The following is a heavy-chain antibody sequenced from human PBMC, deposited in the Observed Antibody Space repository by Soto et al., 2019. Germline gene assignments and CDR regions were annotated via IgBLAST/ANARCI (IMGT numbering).Heavy chain of an antibody. J-gene: IGHJ6*03. CDR2: MNPNSGDT. V-gene: IGHV1-8*01. D-gene: IGHD3-3*01. CDR3: ARGIYGGLEWLGGLGYYYYYIDV. Sequence: QVQLVQSGAEVKKPGASVKVSCKASGYTFTSYYINWLRQATGQGLEWMGWMNPNSGDTGYAQKFQGRVTMIRNTSISTAYMEVSSLRSEDTDVYYCARGIYGGLEWLGGLGYYYYYIDVWGKGTTVTGSS. CDR1: GYTFTSYY.